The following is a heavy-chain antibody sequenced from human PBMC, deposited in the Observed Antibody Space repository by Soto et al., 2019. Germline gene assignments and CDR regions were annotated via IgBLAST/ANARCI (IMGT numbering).Heavy chain of an antibody. D-gene: IGHD5-12*01. CDR2: SWFDGSRQ. Sequence: QVQLVESGGGVVQPGTSLRLSCVASGFTFRASGMHWVRQTPGKGLEWVAISWFDGSRQYYADSVKGRFTISRDNPGSTLLLQMNDLRIEDTAMYYCARDLNTGYVGDYWGQGALVVVSS. CDR3: ARDLNTGYVGDY. J-gene: IGHJ4*02. CDR1: GFTFRASG. V-gene: IGHV3-33*01.